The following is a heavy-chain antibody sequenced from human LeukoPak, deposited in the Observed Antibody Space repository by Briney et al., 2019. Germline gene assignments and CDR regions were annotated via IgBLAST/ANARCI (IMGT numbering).Heavy chain of an antibody. CDR1: GGSFSGYY. Sequence: PSETLSLTCAVYGGSFSGYYWSWIRQPPGKGLEWIGEINHSGSTNYNPSLKSRVTISVDTSKNQFSLKLSSVTAADTAVYYCARRHDFWSGYYPWGQGTLVTVSS. D-gene: IGHD3-3*01. V-gene: IGHV4-34*01. CDR3: ARRHDFWSGYYP. CDR2: INHSGST. J-gene: IGHJ5*02.